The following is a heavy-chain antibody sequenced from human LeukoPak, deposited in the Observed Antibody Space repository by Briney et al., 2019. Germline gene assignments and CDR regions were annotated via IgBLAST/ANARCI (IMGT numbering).Heavy chain of an antibody. CDR1: GDSISSSSDY. J-gene: IGHJ1*01. CDR2: IYYSGST. Sequence: PSETLSLTCTISGDSISSSSDYWGWIRQPPGKGLEWIGYIYYSGSTNYNPSLKSRVTISVDTSKNQFSLKLSSVTAADTAVYYCARHGTSSGWYKHWGQGTLVTVSS. V-gene: IGHV4-61*05. D-gene: IGHD6-19*01. CDR3: ARHGTSSGWYKH.